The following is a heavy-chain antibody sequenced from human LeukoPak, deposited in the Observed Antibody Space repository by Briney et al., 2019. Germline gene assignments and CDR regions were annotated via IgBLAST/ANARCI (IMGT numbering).Heavy chain of an antibody. CDR3: ARDVQTYDILTGFDY. CDR1: GGSISSGSCY. J-gene: IGHJ4*02. V-gene: IGHV4-39*07. D-gene: IGHD3-9*01. CDR2: IYHSGST. Sequence: SETLSLTCAVSGGSISSGSCYWSWIRQPAGKGLEWIGSIYHSGSTYYNPSLKSRVTISVDTSKNQFSLKLSSVTAADTAVYYCARDVQTYDILTGFDYWGQGTLVTVSS.